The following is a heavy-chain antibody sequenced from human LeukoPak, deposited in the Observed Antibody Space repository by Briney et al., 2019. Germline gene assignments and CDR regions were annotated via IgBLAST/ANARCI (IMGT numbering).Heavy chain of an antibody. D-gene: IGHD3-10*01. Sequence: GGSLRLSCAASGFTFSSYEMNWVRQAPGKGLEWVSYISSSGSTIYYADSVKGRFTISRDNAKNSLYLQMNSLKPEDTAFYYCAKDKAQAYYASASLVLWGQGTLVTVSS. V-gene: IGHV3-48*03. J-gene: IGHJ4*02. CDR1: GFTFSSYE. CDR2: ISSSGSTI. CDR3: AKDKAQAYYASASLVL.